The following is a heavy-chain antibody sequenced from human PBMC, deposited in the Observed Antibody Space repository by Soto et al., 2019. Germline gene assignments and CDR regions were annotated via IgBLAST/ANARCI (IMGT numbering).Heavy chain of an antibody. CDR2: IIPIFGTA. J-gene: IGHJ5*02. CDR3: AREHCSSTSCQGWFDP. V-gene: IGHV1-69*01. D-gene: IGHD2-2*01. Sequence: QVQLVQSGAEVKKPGSSVKVSCKASGGTFSGYAISWVRQAPGQGLEWMGGIIPIFGTANYAQKFQGRVTITADESTSTAYMELSSLRSEDTAVYYCAREHCSSTSCQGWFDPWGQGTLVTVSS. CDR1: GGTFSGYA.